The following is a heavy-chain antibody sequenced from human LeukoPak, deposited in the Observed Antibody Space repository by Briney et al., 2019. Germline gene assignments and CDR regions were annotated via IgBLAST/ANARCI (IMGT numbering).Heavy chain of an antibody. CDR1: VFTFSSYS. CDR3: ARCCIFVSDY. V-gene: IGHV3-7*01. D-gene: IGHD2-8*01. Sequence: GGSLRLSCAASVFTFSSYSMNWVRPAPGKGLEWVANINLGGSEKYYVDSMKGRFTVSRDNAKNSLYLQMDSLRAEDTAVYYCARCCIFVSDYWGQGTLVTVCS. J-gene: IGHJ4*02. CDR2: INLGGSEK.